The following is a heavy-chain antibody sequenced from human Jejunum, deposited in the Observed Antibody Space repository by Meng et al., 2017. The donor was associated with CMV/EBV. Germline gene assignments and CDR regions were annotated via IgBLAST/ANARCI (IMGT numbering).Heavy chain of an antibody. D-gene: IGHD1-1*01. CDR1: VFTFNPFW. J-gene: IGHJ6*02. V-gene: IGHV3-7*01. CDR3: VRYENLQHGMDV. CDR2: IKEDGRGQ. Sequence: ASVFTFNPFWMTWVRQAQGKGLEWVANIKEDGRGQWYVDSVKGRFTISRDNARKSLYLQMNSLRAEDTAVYYCVRYENLQHGMDVWGQGTTVTVSS.